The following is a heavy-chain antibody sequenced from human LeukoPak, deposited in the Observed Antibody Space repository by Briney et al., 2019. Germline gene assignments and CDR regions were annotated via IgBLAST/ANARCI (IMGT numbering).Heavy chain of an antibody. Sequence: ASVKVSCKASGYTFTSYYMHWVRQAPGQGLEWMGWISAYNGNTNYAQKLQGRVTMTTDTSTSTAYMELRSLRSDDTAVYYCATTYYDFWSGPNWFDPWGQGTLVTVSS. CDR3: ATTYYDFWSGPNWFDP. CDR2: ISAYNGNT. J-gene: IGHJ5*02. D-gene: IGHD3-3*01. V-gene: IGHV1-18*04. CDR1: GYTFTSYY.